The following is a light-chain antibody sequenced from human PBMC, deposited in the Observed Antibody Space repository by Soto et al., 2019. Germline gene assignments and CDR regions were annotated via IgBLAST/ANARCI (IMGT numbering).Light chain of an antibody. CDR3: QHYNNWPPWT. J-gene: IGKJ1*01. CDR1: QSIDRW. V-gene: IGKV1-5*01. CDR2: DAT. Sequence: DIQMTQSPSTLCASVGDRVTITCRASQSIDRWLAWYQQKPGKAPKVLIWDATTLHRGVPSRFSGSRSGTEFTLTISSLQSEDFAIYYCQHYNNWPPWTFGQGTKVDIK.